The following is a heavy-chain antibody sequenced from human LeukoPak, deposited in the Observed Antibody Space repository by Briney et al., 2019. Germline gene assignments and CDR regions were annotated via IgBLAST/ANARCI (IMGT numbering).Heavy chain of an antibody. CDR2: ISASGGRT. Sequence: PGGSLRLACAAFGFTLHSCVMSWVRQAPGKGPEWVAIISASGGRTYHADSVQGRFIISRDTSDNTVYLHMNSLRAEDTAVYYCAKQRPYYDFWGPFDYWGQGIPVLVSS. D-gene: IGHD3/OR15-3a*01. V-gene: IGHV3-23*01. CDR1: GFTLHSCV. J-gene: IGHJ4*02. CDR3: AKQRPYYDFWGPFDY.